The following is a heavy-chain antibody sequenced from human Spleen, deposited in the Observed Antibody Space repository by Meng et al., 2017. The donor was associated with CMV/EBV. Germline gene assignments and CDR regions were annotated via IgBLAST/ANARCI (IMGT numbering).Heavy chain of an antibody. D-gene: IGHD1-1*01. CDR1: GGSVGNGSHY. Sequence: GSLRLSCSVSGGSVGNGSHYWSWIRQPPGKGLEWIAYVYYSGSINHNPSLRSRVTISIDTSKNHFSLRLSSVTAADTAVSYCASSSVEFDYWGQGTLVTVSS. J-gene: IGHJ4*02. CDR3: ASSSVEFDY. CDR2: VYYSGSI. V-gene: IGHV4-61*03.